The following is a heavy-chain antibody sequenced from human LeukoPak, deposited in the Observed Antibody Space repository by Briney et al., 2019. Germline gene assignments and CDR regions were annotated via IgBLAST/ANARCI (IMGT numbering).Heavy chain of an antibody. J-gene: IGHJ4*02. CDR2: ISGSGGST. D-gene: IGHD2-21*01. CDR1: GFTFSSYA. Sequence: GGSLRLSCAASGFTFSSYAMTWVRQAPGKGLEWVSAISGSGGSTYYAASVKGRFTISRDNSKNTLYLQMNSLRAEDTAVYYCARDAGAVIRLDYFDYWGQGTLVTVSS. V-gene: IGHV3-23*01. CDR3: ARDAGAVIRLDYFDY.